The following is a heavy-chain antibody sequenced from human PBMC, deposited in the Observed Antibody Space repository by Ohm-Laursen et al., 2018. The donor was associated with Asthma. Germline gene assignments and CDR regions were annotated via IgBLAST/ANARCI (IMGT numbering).Heavy chain of an antibody. CDR2: ISGSGGST. CDR1: GFTFSSYA. D-gene: IGHD1-26*01. V-gene: IGHV3-23*01. CDR3: VRAHSGSYSYAFDI. J-gene: IGHJ3*02. Sequence: SLRLSCSASGFTFSSYAMSWVRQAPGKGLEWVSAISGSGGSTYHADSVRGRFTISRDNSKNTLYLQMNSLRGEDTAVYYCVRAHSGSYSYAFDIWGQGTVATVSS.